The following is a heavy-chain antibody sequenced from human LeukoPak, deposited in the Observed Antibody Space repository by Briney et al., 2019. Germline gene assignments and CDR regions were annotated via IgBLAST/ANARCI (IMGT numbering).Heavy chain of an antibody. D-gene: IGHD6-19*01. J-gene: IGHJ4*02. CDR3: AKDGSSGWYGAIDY. Sequence: KPSETLSLTCTVSGGSISRYYWSWIRQPAGKGLEWIGRIYTSGSTNYNPSLKSRVTISVDKSKNQFSLKLSSVTAADTAVYCWAKDGSSGWYGAIDYWGQGTLVTVSS. CDR2: IYTSGST. CDR1: GGSISRYY. V-gene: IGHV4-4*07.